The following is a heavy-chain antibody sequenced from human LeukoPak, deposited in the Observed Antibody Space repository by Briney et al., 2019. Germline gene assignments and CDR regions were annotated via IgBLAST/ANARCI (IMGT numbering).Heavy chain of an antibody. J-gene: IGHJ4*02. CDR2: INPNSGGT. CDR1: GYTFTGYY. D-gene: IGHD5-18*01. CDR3: ARVSRRGYSYGPPNY. Sequence: ASVKVSCKASGYTFTGYYMQWVRQAPGQGLEWMGWINPNSGGTNYAQKFQGRVTMTRDTSISTAYMELSRLRSDDTAVYYCARVSRRGYSYGPPNYWGQGTLVTVSS. V-gene: IGHV1-2*02.